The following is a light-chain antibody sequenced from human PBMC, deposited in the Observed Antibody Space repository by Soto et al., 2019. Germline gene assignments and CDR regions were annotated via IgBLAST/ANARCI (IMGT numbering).Light chain of an antibody. CDR3: SSYTSSSTYV. Sequence: QSALTQPASVSGSPGQSITISCTVTSSDIGGYNYVSWYQQHPGKAPKVVIYEVSNRPSGVSNRFSGSKSGNTASLTISGLQAEDEADYYCSSYTSSSTYVFGTGTKVTVL. CDR1: SSDIGGYNY. CDR2: EVS. V-gene: IGLV2-14*01. J-gene: IGLJ1*01.